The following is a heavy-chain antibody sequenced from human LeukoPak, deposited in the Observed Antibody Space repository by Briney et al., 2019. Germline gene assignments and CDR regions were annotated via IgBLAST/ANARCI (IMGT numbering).Heavy chain of an antibody. CDR3: ARALSGSYQLYYFDN. Sequence: GGSLRLSCAASGFTFSSYGMHWVRQAPGKGLEWVAFIRNDGSNKYYADSVKGRFTISRDNSKYTLYLQMNSLRAEDTAVYYVARALSGSYQLYYFDNWGKGTLVTVSP. D-gene: IGHD1-26*01. CDR1: GFTFSSYG. J-gene: IGHJ4*02. V-gene: IGHV3-30*02. CDR2: IRNDGSNK.